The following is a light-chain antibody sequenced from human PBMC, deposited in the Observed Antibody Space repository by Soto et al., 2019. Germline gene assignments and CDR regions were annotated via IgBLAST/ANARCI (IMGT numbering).Light chain of an antibody. Sequence: GDRVTITCRASQSISSWLAWYQQKPGKAPKLLIYDASSLESGVPPRFSGSGSGTDFTLTISSLQPEDFATYYCQQANSFPITFGQGTRLEI. V-gene: IGKV1-12*01. CDR2: DAS. CDR3: QQANSFPIT. J-gene: IGKJ5*01. CDR1: QSISSW.